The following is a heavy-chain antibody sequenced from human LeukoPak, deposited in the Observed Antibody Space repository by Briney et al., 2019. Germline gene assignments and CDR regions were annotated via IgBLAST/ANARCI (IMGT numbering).Heavy chain of an antibody. CDR3: ARMSMVRGVINDY. Sequence: LSCAASGFTVSSNYMSWVRQAPGKGLEWVSVIYSGGSTYYADSVTGRFTISRDNSKNTLYLQMNSLRAEDTAVYYCARMSMVRGVINDYWGQGTLVTVSS. CDR1: GFTVSSNY. CDR2: IYSGGST. V-gene: IGHV3-53*01. J-gene: IGHJ4*02. D-gene: IGHD3-10*01.